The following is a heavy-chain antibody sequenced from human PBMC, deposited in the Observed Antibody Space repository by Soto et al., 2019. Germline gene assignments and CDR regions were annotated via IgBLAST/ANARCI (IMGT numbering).Heavy chain of an antibody. Sequence: GASVKVSCQGSVGTFSSYAISWGRQAPGQGLEWMGGIIPIFDTADYAQKFQGRVTITADESTNTAYMELSSLRSEDTAVYYCAGHSSGVPGYYYGMDVWGQGTTVTVSS. D-gene: IGHD3-22*01. CDR3: AGHSSGVPGYYYGMDV. J-gene: IGHJ6*02. CDR2: IIPIFDTA. CDR1: VGTFSSYA. V-gene: IGHV1-69*13.